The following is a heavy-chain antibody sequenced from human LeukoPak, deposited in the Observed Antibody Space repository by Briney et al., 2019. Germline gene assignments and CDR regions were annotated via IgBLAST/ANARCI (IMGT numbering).Heavy chain of an antibody. CDR3: AKDVVRSQGSNYYYKDV. Sequence: GGSLRLSCAASGFTFSSYSMNWVRQAPGKGLEWVSAISGSGDSTYYADSVKGRFTISRDNSKNTLYLQMNSLRAEDTAVYYCAKDVVRSQGSNYYYKDVWGKGTTVTVSS. J-gene: IGHJ6*03. CDR1: GFTFSSYS. D-gene: IGHD2-15*01. V-gene: IGHV3-23*01. CDR2: ISGSGDST.